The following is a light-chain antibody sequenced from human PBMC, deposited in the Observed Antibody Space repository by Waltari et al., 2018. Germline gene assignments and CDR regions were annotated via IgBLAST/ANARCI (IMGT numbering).Light chain of an antibody. Sequence: DIVMTQTPLSSPVTLGQQASISCTSSHSLVHSDGNTYLSWLQQMPGQPPRLLIYKISNRVSGVPDRFSGSGAGTDFTLKISRVEAEDVGLYYCMQATQFPLTFGGGTKVEMK. CDR1: HSLVHSDGNTY. CDR2: KIS. J-gene: IGKJ4*01. V-gene: IGKV2-24*01. CDR3: MQATQFPLT.